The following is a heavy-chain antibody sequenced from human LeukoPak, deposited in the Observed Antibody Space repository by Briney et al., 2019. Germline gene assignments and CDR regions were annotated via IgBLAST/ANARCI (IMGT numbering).Heavy chain of an antibody. V-gene: IGHV3-30*04. Sequence: GGSLRLSCAASGFTFSSYAMSWVRQAPGKGLEWVAVISYDGSNKYYADSVKGRFTISRDNSKNTLYLQMNSLRAEDTAVYYCVAVGYGYWGQGTLVTVSS. CDR3: VAVGYGY. J-gene: IGHJ4*02. CDR2: ISYDGSNK. CDR1: GFTFSSYA. D-gene: IGHD5-18*01.